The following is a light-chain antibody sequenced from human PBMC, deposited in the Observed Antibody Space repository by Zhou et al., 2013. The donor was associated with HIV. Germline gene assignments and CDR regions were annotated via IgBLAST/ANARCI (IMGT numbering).Light chain of an antibody. J-gene: IGKJ2*01. CDR3: QQYYNSSRT. Sequence: DIQMTQSPSTLSASVGDRVTITCRASQSIRNWLAWYQHKPGRAPKVLIYKASTLETGVPSRFSGSGSGTEFTLTISSLQPDDFATYYCQQYYNSSRTFGQGTKLEI. V-gene: IGKV1-5*03. CDR2: KAS. CDR1: QSIRNW.